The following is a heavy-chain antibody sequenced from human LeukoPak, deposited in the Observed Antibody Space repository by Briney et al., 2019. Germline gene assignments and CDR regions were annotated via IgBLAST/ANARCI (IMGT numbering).Heavy chain of an antibody. V-gene: IGHV4-39*01. CDR1: GGSISSSSYY. J-gene: IGHJ4*02. D-gene: IGHD5-12*01. CDR2: IYYSGST. Sequence: PSKTLSLTCTVSGGSISSSSYYWGWIRQPPGKGLEWIGSIYYSGSTYYNPSLKSRVTISVDTSKNQFSLKLSSVTAADTAVYYCARRGKWLRLYYFDYWGQGTLVTVSS. CDR3: ARRGKWLRLYYFDY.